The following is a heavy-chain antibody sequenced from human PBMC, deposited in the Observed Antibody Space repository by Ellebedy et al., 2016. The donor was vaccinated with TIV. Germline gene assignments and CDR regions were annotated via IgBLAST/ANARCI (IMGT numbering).Heavy chain of an antibody. V-gene: IGHV3-48*02. J-gene: IGHJ4*02. D-gene: IGHD1-7*01. Sequence: GESLKISCAASGFTFSNYNINWVRQAPGKGLERLSFISRGTGSTIYYADSVKGRFTISRDNAKNSVFLQMNSLRDEDTAVYYCARDLGTQADFWGQGTLVTVSS. CDR2: ISRGTGSTI. CDR3: ARDLGTQADF. CDR1: GFTFSNYN.